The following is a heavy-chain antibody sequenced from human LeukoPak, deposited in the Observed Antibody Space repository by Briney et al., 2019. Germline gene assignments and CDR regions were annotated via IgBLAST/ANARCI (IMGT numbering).Heavy chain of an antibody. Sequence: SETLSPTCAVYGGSFSGYYWSWIRQPPGKGLEWIGEINHSGSTNYNPSLKSRVTISVDTSKNQFSLKLSSVTAADTAVYYCARGLYCSSTSCVGMDVWGQGTTVTVSS. CDR2: INHSGST. CDR3: ARGLYCSSTSCVGMDV. V-gene: IGHV4-34*01. CDR1: GGSFSGYY. D-gene: IGHD2-2*01. J-gene: IGHJ6*02.